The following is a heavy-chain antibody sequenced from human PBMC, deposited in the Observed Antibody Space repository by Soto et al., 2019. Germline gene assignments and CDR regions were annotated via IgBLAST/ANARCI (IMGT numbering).Heavy chain of an antibody. CDR1: GGTFSSYA. V-gene: IGHV1-3*01. D-gene: IGHD7-27*01. Sequence: SVKVSCKASGGTFSSYAISWVRQAPGQRLEWMGWINAGYGNTKSSQKFQDRVTISRDTSASTAYMELTSLRSEDTAVYYCARDTGDGPFDFWGQGTLVTVSS. CDR3: ARDTGDGPFDF. CDR2: INAGYGNT. J-gene: IGHJ4*02.